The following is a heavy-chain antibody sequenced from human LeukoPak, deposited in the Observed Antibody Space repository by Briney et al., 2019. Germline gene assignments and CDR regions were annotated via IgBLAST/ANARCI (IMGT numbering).Heavy chain of an antibody. J-gene: IGHJ4*02. Sequence: GGSLRLSCAASGFAFDDYGMSWVRQAPGKGLEWVSGINWNGGSTGYADSVKGRFTISRDNAKNSLYLQMNSLRAEDTALYYCARIVGRDYYGSGSYNYFDYWGQGTLVTVSS. CDR3: ARIVGRDYYGSGSYNYFDY. CDR1: GFAFDDYG. V-gene: IGHV3-20*04. D-gene: IGHD3-10*01. CDR2: INWNGGST.